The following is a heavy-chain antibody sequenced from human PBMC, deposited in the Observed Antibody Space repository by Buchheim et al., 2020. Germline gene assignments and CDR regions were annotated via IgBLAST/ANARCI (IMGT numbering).Heavy chain of an antibody. Sequence: QVQLVQSGAEVKKPGSSVKVSCKASGGTFSSYAISWVRQAPGQGLEWMGGIIPIFGTANYAQKFQGRVTITADESTSTAYMELSSLRSEDTAVYYCARDRDPSCSGGSCYSTVGNYYYGMDVWGQGTT. J-gene: IGHJ6*02. V-gene: IGHV1-69*01. CDR2: IIPIFGTA. CDR1: GGTFSSYA. D-gene: IGHD2-15*01. CDR3: ARDRDPSCSGGSCYSTVGNYYYGMDV.